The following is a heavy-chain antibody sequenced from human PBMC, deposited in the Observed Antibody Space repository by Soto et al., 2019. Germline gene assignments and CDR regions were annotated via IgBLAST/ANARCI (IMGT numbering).Heavy chain of an antibody. CDR1: GGSISSSSYY. Sequence: PSETLSLTCTVSGGSISSSSYYWGWIRQPPGKGLEWIGSIYYSGSTYYNPSLKSRVTISVDTSKNQLSLKLSSVTAADTAVYYCARHERREQRPKGGWFDPWGQGTLVTVAS. CDR2: IYYSGST. D-gene: IGHD6-25*01. CDR3: ARHERREQRPKGGWFDP. V-gene: IGHV4-39*01. J-gene: IGHJ5*02.